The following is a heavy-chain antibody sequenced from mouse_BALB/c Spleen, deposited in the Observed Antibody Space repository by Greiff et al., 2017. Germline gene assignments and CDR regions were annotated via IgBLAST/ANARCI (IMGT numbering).Heavy chain of an antibody. D-gene: IGHD2-1*01. CDR2: IDPSDSYT. CDR3: TVYYGNPFDV. V-gene: IGHV1S127*01. Sequence: QVHVKQPGAELVKPGASVKMSCKASGYTFTSYWMHWVKQRPGQGLEWIGVIDPSDSYTSYNQKFKGKATLTVDTSSSTAYMQLSSLTSEDSAVYYCTVYYGNPFDVWGAGTTVTVSS. J-gene: IGHJ1*01. CDR1: GYTFTSYW.